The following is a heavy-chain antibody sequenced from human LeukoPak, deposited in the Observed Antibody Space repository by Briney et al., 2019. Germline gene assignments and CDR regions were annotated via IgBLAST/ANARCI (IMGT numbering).Heavy chain of an antibody. CDR3: TRVGYIDEGIDY. CDR2: ISGRGDYT. J-gene: IGHJ4*02. D-gene: IGHD5-24*01. CDR1: GFTFTNYA. V-gene: IGHV3-23*01. Sequence: PGGSLRLSCAASGFTFTNYAMNWVRQAPGKGLHWVSTISGRGDYTYYADSVKGRFTISRDNAKNSLYLQMNSLRAEDTAIYYCTRVGYIDEGIDYWGQGTLVTVSS.